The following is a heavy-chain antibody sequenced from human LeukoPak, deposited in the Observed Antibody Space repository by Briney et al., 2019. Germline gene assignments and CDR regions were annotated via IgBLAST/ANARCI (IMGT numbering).Heavy chain of an antibody. J-gene: IGHJ6*02. Sequence: PGGSLRLSCATPGCTFSSYGIHWVRQAPGKGLEWVAVVWYDGKNKFYGDSVKGRFTISRDNSKNTVDLQMNSLRVEDTAVYYCAKRGTRATHGMDVWGQGTTVTVSS. CDR2: VWYDGKNK. D-gene: IGHD3-16*01. CDR3: AKRGTRATHGMDV. CDR1: GCTFSSYG. V-gene: IGHV3-33*06.